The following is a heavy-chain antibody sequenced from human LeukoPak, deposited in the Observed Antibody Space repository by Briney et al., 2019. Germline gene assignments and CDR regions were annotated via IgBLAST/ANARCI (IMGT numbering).Heavy chain of an antibody. J-gene: IGHJ4*02. V-gene: IGHV3-23*01. CDR1: GFTFSSYA. D-gene: IGHD3-22*01. CDR2: ISGSGGST. Sequence: PGGSLRLSCAASGFTFSSYAMSWVRQAPGKGLEWVSAISGSGGSTYYADSVKGRFTISRDNSKNTLYLQMNSLRAEDTAVYYCARDYDSSGYPDYWGQGTLVTVSS. CDR3: ARDYDSSGYPDY.